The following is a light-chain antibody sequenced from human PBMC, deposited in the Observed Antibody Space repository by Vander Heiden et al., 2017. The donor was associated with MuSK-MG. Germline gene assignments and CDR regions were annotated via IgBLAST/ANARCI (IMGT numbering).Light chain of an antibody. J-gene: IGKJ4*01. CDR2: AAS. Sequence: DIQMTQSPSSLSASVGDRVTITCRASQSISRFLNWYQQQPGKAPRLLIYAASSLQTGVPSRFSDSGSGTDFTLTISRLQPEDFATYFCQQSDSTPLTFGGGTKVEIK. CDR3: QQSDSTPLT. V-gene: IGKV1-39*01. CDR1: QSISRF.